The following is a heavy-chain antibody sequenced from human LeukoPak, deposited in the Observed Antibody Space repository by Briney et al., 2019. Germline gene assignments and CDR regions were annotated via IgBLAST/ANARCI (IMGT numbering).Heavy chain of an antibody. D-gene: IGHD2-15*01. CDR3: ARLVVVAATSQPRWFDP. CDR1: GGSISSSSYY. CDR2: IYYSGST. V-gene: IGHV4-39*01. Sequence: SETLSLTCTVSGGSISSSSYYWGWIRQPPGKGLEWIGSIYYSGSTYYNPSLKSRVTISVDTSKNQLSLKLSSVTAADTAVYYCARLVVVAATSQPRWFDPWGQGTLVTVSS. J-gene: IGHJ5*02.